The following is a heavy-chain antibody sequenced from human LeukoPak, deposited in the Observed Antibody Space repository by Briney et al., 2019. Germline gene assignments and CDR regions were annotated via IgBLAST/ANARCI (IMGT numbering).Heavy chain of an antibody. J-gene: IGHJ5*02. Sequence: SETLSLTCTVSGGSISSYYRSWIRQPPGKGLEWIGYIYYSGSTNYNPSLKSRVTISVDTSKNQFSLKLSSVTAADTAVYYCARVIVVAGWFDPWGQGTLVTVSS. D-gene: IGHD2-15*01. CDR1: GGSISSYY. CDR2: IYYSGST. V-gene: IGHV4-59*01. CDR3: ARVIVVAGWFDP.